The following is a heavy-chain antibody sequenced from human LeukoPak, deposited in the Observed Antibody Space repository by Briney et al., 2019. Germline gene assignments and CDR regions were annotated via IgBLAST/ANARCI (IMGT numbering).Heavy chain of an antibody. J-gene: IGHJ4*02. CDR2: IYYSGST. D-gene: IGHD6-19*01. V-gene: IGHV4-59*01. Sequence: PSETLSLTCTVSGGSISSYYWSWIRQPPGKGLEWIGYIYYSGSTNYNPSLKSRVTISVDTSKNQFSLKLSSVTAADTAVYYCARIPDVSGWPFDYWGQGTLVTVSS. CDR3: ARIPDVSGWPFDY. CDR1: GGSISSYY.